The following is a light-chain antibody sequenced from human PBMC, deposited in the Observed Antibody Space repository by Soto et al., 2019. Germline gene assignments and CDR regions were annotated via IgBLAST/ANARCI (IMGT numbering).Light chain of an antibody. J-gene: IGLJ2*01. CDR3: QAWDSSTGGVV. CDR2: QDS. V-gene: IGLV3-1*01. CDR1: KLGDKY. Sequence: SYELTQSPSVSVSPGQTASITCSGDKLGDKYACWYQQKPGQSPVLVIHQDSKRPSGIPERFSGSNSGNTATLTISGTQAMDEADYYCQAWDSSTGGVVFGGGTKLTVL.